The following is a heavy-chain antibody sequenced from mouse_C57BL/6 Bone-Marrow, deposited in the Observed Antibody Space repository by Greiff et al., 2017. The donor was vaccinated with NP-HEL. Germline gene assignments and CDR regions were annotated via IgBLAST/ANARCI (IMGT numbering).Heavy chain of an antibody. J-gene: IGHJ2*01. CDR3: ARYYGSSYYLDY. D-gene: IGHD1-1*01. CDR2: IYPGDGDT. CDR1: GYAFSSYW. V-gene: IGHV1-80*01. Sequence: QVQLKQSGAELVKPGASVKISCKASGYAFSSYWMNWVKQRPGKGLEWIGQIYPGDGDTNYNGKFKGKATLTADTSSSTAYMQLSSLTSEDSAVYFCARYYGSSYYLDYWGQGTTLTVSS.